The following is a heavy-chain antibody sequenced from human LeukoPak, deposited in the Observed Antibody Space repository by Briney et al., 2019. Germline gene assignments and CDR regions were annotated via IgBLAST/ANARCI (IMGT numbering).Heavy chain of an antibody. V-gene: IGHV3-23*01. CDR2: ISGSGGST. J-gene: IGHJ6*02. D-gene: IGHD4-17*01. Sequence: GGSLRLSCAASGFTFSSYAMSWVRQAPGKGLEWVSAISGSGGSTYYADSVEGRLTISRDNSKNTLYLQMNSLRAEDTAVYYCAKADGDYPPKYYYYYGMDVRGQGTTVTVSS. CDR1: GFTFSSYA. CDR3: AKADGDYPPKYYYYYGMDV.